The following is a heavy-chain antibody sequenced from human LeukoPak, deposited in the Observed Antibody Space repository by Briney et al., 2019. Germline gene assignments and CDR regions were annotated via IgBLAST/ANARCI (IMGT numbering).Heavy chain of an antibody. CDR3: ARVLDCGDYTPQYYFDY. D-gene: IGHD4-17*01. CDR2: IYSGGST. CDR1: GFTVSSNY. J-gene: IGHJ4*02. Sequence: GGSLRLSCAASGFTVSSNYMSWVRQAPGKGLEWVSVIYSGGSTYYADSVKGRFTISRDNSKNTLYLQMSSLRAEDTAVYYCARVLDCGDYTPQYYFDYWGQGTLVTVSS. V-gene: IGHV3-53*01.